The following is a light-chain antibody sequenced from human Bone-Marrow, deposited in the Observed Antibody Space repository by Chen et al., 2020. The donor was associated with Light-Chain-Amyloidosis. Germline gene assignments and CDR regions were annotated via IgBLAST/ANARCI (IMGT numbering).Light chain of an antibody. CDR2: EVT. J-gene: IGLJ1*01. CDR1: SSDVGGDNH. V-gene: IGLV2-14*01. CDR3: SSYTITNTLV. Sequence: QSAPTPPASVSGSPDQSITLPCTGTSSDVGGDNHVSWYQQHPDKAPKLMIYEVTNRPSWVPDRFSGSKSDNTASLTISGLQTEDEADYFCSSYTITNTLVFGSGTRVTVL.